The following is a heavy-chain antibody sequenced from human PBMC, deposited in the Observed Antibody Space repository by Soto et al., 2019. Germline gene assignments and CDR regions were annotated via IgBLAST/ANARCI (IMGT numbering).Heavy chain of an antibody. J-gene: IGHJ6*02. CDR3: AKDQDIVVVPAAFGMDV. V-gene: IGHV3-23*01. Sequence: PGGSLRLSCAASGFTFSSYAMSWVRQAPGKGLEWVSAISGSGGSTYYADSVKGRFTISRDNSKNTLYLQMNSLRAEDTAVYYCAKDQDIVVVPAAFGMDVWGQGTTVTVPS. D-gene: IGHD2-2*01. CDR1: GFTFSSYA. CDR2: ISGSGGST.